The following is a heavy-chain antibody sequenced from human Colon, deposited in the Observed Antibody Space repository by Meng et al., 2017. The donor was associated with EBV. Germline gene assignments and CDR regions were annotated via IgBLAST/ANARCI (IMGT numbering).Heavy chain of an antibody. CDR1: GGSGSSETSY. J-gene: IGHJ4*02. V-gene: IGHV4-61*01. CDR2: VSYSGGT. CDR3: ARAVGPDCSSTSCPFDY. D-gene: IGHD2-2*01. Sequence: RLGESGPGRVKPSETLSPTCSVSGGSGSSETSYWNWIRQRPGKALEWIGYVSYSGGTNYNPSLKNRVTISVDTSKNQVSLRLSSVTAADTAVFYCARAVGPDCSSTSCPFDYWGQGTLVTVSS.